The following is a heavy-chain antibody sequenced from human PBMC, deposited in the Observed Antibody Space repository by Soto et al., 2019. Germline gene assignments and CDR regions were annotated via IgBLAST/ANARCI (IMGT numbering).Heavy chain of an antibody. V-gene: IGHV3-23*01. CDR1: AFTFNNYA. CDR2: IGGSGRTT. Sequence: EVQLLESGGGLVQPGGSLSLSCAASAFTFNNYAMSWVLQAPGKGLEWVSGIGGSGRTTYYADSVRGRFTISRDNSRNTLYLQMHNLRVDDTAVFFCARGNGTTTMYNQPFDYWGQGSLVTVSS. D-gene: IGHD5-18*01. CDR3: ARGNGTTTMYNQPFDY. J-gene: IGHJ4*02.